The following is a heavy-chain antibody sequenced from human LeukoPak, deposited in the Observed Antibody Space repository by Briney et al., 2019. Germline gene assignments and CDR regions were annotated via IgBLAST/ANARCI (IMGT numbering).Heavy chain of an antibody. D-gene: IGHD2-2*01. J-gene: IGHJ4*02. V-gene: IGHV1-18*01. Sequence: GASVKVSCKASGHTFTSFDISWVRQAPGQGLEWMGWISAYNGNTNYAQKLQGRVTMTTDTSTSTAFMELRSLRSDDTAVYYCAGLPILPAAIAADYWGQGTLVTVSS. CDR2: ISAYNGNT. CDR1: GHTFTSFD. CDR3: AGLPILPAAIAADY.